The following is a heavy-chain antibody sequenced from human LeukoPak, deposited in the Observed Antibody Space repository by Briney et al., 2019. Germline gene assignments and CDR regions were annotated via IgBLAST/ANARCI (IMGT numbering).Heavy chain of an antibody. CDR3: ARVGSGSSISIFDY. Sequence: PSETLSLTCTVSGGSISSGDYYWSWLRQPPGKGLEWIRYIYYSGSTYYNPSLKSRVTISVDTSKNQFSLKLSSVTAADTAVYYCARVGSGSSISIFDYWGQGTLVTVSS. J-gene: IGHJ4*02. D-gene: IGHD6-6*01. V-gene: IGHV4-30-4*01. CDR1: GGSISSGDYY. CDR2: IYYSGST.